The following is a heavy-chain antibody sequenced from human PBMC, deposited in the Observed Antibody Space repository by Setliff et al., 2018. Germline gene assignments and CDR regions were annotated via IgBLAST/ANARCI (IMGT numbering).Heavy chain of an antibody. J-gene: IGHJ6*03. Sequence: ETLSLTCNVSGGSISSYSWSWIRQPPGKRLEYIGFLYTSGSTNYDPSLKSRVTMSVDTSKNQLSLKLTFVTAADTAKYYCARVIGYSQGYYYHYMDVWGKGTTVTVSS. CDR3: ARVIGYSQGYYYHYMDV. V-gene: IGHV4-4*08. D-gene: IGHD1-1*01. CDR2: LYTSGST. CDR1: GGSISSYS.